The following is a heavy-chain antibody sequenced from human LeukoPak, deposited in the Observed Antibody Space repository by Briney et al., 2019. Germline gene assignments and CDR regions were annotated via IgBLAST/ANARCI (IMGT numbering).Heavy chain of an antibody. Sequence: GGSLRLSCAASGFTFSSYEMNWVRQAPGKGLEWVSYISSSGSTIYYADSVKGRFTISRDNSKNTLYLQMNSLRAEDTAVYYCAKEYYYGSGSYYNPVDYWGQGTLVTVSS. CDR2: ISSSGSTI. J-gene: IGHJ4*02. CDR1: GFTFSSYE. V-gene: IGHV3-48*03. D-gene: IGHD3-10*01. CDR3: AKEYYYGSGSYYNPVDY.